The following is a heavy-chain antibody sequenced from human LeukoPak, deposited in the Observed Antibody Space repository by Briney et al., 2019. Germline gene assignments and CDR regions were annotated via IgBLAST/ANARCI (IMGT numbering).Heavy chain of an antibody. V-gene: IGHV3-15*01. Sequence: GGSLRLSCAASGFTFSNAWMSWVRQAPGKGPEWVGRIKSKTDGGTPDYAAPVKGRFTISRDDSKNTLYLQMNSLKTEDTAVYYCTGVSRSSWYDYWGQGTLVTVSS. CDR1: GFTFSNAW. D-gene: IGHD6-13*01. CDR2: IKSKTDGGTP. CDR3: TGVSRSSWYDY. J-gene: IGHJ4*02.